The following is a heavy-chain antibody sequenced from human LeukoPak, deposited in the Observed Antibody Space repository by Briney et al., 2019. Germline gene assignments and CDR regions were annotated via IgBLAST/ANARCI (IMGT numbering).Heavy chain of an antibody. CDR3: ARSRSGSVAGTSDY. CDR1: GFNFMRYA. J-gene: IGHJ4*02. V-gene: IGHV3-23*01. Sequence: PGGSLRLSCAASGFNFMRYAMSWVRQAPGKGLEWVSSVSTDGDTYYTDSVKGRFTISRDGSTNTLFLQMISLRAGDTALYYCARSRSGSVAGTSDYWGQGTLVIVSP. D-gene: IGHD6-19*01. CDR2: VSTDGDT.